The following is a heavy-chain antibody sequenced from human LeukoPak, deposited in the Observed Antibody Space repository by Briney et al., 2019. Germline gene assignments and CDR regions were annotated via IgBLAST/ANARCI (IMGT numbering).Heavy chain of an antibody. D-gene: IGHD6-6*01. V-gene: IGHV3-48*03. CDR1: GFTFSSYE. J-gene: IGHJ4*02. CDR3: ARDRYQLVRRSYFDY. Sequence: GGSLRLSCAASGFTFSSYEMNWVRQAPGKGLEWVSYISSSGSTIYYADSVKGRFTISRDNAKNSLYLQMNSLRAEDTAVYYCARDRYQLVRRSYFDYWGQGTLVTVSS. CDR2: ISSSGSTI.